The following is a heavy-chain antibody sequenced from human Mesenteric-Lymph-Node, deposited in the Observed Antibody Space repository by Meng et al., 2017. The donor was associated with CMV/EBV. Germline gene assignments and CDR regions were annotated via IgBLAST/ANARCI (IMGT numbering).Heavy chain of an antibody. J-gene: IGHJ4*02. Sequence: GESLKISCAASGFTVSSNYMSWVRQAPGKGLEWVSVIYSGGSTYYADSVKGRFTISRDNSKNTLYLQMNSLRAEDTAVYYCAREGDGYNSPFDYWGQGTPVTVSS. CDR3: AREGDGYNSPFDY. D-gene: IGHD5-24*01. V-gene: IGHV3-53*01. CDR1: GFTVSSNY. CDR2: IYSGGST.